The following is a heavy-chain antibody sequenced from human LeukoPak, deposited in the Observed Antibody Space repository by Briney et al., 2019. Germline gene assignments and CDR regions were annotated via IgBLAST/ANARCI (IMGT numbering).Heavy chain of an antibody. CDR1: GGSISSGGYY. V-gene: IGHV4-61*02. Sequence: SETLSLTCTVSGGSISSGGYYWTWIRQPAGKGLEWIGRIYSSGSTNYNPSLKSRVTISIDTSKNQFSLKLSSVTAADTAVYYCAREGVDDYGVHGGAFDIWGQGTMVTVSS. CDR3: AREGVDDYGVHGGAFDI. D-gene: IGHD4-17*01. J-gene: IGHJ3*02. CDR2: IYSSGST.